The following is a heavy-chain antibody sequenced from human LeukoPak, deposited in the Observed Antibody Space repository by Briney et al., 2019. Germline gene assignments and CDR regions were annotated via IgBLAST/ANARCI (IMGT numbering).Heavy chain of an antibody. CDR3: ARGAPREWELLSGVAFDI. Sequence: GGSLRLSCAASRFTFSSYAMHWVRQAPGKGLEWVAVISYDGSNKYYADSVKGRFTISRDNPKNTLYLQMNSLRTEDTAVYYCARGAPREWELLSGVAFDIWGQGTMVTVSS. V-gene: IGHV3-30*04. CDR1: RFTFSSYA. J-gene: IGHJ3*02. D-gene: IGHD1-26*01. CDR2: ISYDGSNK.